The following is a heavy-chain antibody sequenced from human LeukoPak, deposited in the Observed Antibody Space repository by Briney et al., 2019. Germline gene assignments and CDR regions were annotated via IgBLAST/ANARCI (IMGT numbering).Heavy chain of an antibody. Sequence: GGSLRLSCAASGFTFSTYNMNWVRQAPGKGLEWVSSISPDSTSIYYADSLRGRFTISRDNAKNSLYLQMNSLRAEDTAVYYCARDIAAAAADPHYFWGQGTLVTVCS. CDR3: ARDIAAAAADPHYF. CDR1: GFTFSTYN. J-gene: IGHJ4*02. D-gene: IGHD6-13*01. CDR2: ISPDSTSI. V-gene: IGHV3-21*01.